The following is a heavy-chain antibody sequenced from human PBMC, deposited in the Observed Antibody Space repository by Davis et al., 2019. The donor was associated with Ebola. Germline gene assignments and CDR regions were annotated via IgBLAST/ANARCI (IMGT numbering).Heavy chain of an antibody. V-gene: IGHV1-46*01. CDR3: ASPREGWCDY. Sequence: ASVKVSCKASGYTFTSYYMHWVRQAPGQGLEWMGIINPSGGSTSYAQKFQARVTITRDTSASTAYMELSSLRSEDTAVYYCASPREGWCDYWGQGTLVTVSS. J-gene: IGHJ4*02. CDR2: INPSGGST. D-gene: IGHD2-21*01. CDR1: GYTFTSYY.